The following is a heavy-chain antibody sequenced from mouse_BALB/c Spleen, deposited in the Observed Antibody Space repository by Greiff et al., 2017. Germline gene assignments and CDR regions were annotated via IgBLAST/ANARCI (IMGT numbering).Heavy chain of an antibody. CDR2: IRNKANGYTT. Sequence: DVHLVESGGGLVQPGGSLRLSCATSGFTFTDYYMSWVRQPPGKALEWLGFIRNKANGYTTEYSASVKGRFTISRDNSQSILYLQMNTLRAEDSATYYCAREGYYGSRGAMDYWGQGTSVTVSS. D-gene: IGHD1-1*01. CDR3: AREGYYGSRGAMDY. J-gene: IGHJ4*01. CDR1: GFTFTDYY. V-gene: IGHV7-3*02.